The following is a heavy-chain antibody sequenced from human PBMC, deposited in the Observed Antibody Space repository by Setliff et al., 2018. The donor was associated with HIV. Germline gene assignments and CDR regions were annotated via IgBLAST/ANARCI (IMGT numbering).Heavy chain of an antibody. Sequence: TLSLTCAVSGGPLNSRNWWSWVRQPPGKGLEWIGEVFHSWSANSNASLRSRVMISVDTSKNQFSLKLSAVTAADTAVYYCARDHVFGSRTGFDPWGPGILVTVSS. V-gene: IGHV4-4*02. CDR1: GGPLNSRNW. CDR2: VFHSWSA. J-gene: IGHJ5*02. CDR3: ARDHVFGSRTGFDP. D-gene: IGHD3-10*01.